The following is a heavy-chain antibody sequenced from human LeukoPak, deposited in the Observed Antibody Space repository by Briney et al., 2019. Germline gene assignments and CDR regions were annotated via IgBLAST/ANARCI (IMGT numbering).Heavy chain of an antibody. J-gene: IGHJ4*02. V-gene: IGHV1-69*13. CDR2: IIPIFGTA. D-gene: IGHD4-17*01. CDR1: GGTFSSYA. CDR3: ASKGPHDYGDYGLTY. Sequence: SVKVSCKASGGTFSSYAISWVRQAPGQGLEWMGGIIPIFGTANYAQKFQGRVTITADESTSTAYMELSSLRSEDTAVYYCASKGPHDYGDYGLTYWGQGTLVTVFS.